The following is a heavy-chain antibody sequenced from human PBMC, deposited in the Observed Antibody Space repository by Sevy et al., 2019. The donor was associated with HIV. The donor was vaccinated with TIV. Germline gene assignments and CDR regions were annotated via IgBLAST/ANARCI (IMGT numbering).Heavy chain of an antibody. D-gene: IGHD3-22*01. CDR2: IIPIFGTA. V-gene: IGHV1-69*06. CDR1: GGTFSSYA. J-gene: IGHJ4*02. CDR3: AGAYYYDSSGYYYDY. Sequence: ASLKVSCKASGGTFSSYAISWVRQAPGQGLEWMGGIIPIFGTANYAQKFQGRVTITADKSTSTAYMELSSLRSEDTAVYYCAGAYYYDSSGYYYDYWGQGTLVTVSS.